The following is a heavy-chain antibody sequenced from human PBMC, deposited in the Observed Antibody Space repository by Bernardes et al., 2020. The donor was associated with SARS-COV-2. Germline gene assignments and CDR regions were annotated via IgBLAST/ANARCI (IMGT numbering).Heavy chain of an antibody. Sequence: SGPTLVKPSQTLTLTCTFSGFSLGSSGMSVNWIRQPPGKALEWLARIDWDDDTYYSTSLKTRLSIAKDPSRNHVVLTLTNMDHVDPATYHCARLRLGGDHYYQRYLPLSHRNKRPCHRLSGCSFADTACSWNCLW. CDR2: IDWDDDT. V-gene: IGHV2-70*11. J-gene: IGHJ2*01. CDR3: ARLRLGGDHYYQRYLPLSHRNKRPCHRLSGCSFADTACSWNCL. D-gene: IGHD5-18*01. CDR1: GFSLGSSGMS.